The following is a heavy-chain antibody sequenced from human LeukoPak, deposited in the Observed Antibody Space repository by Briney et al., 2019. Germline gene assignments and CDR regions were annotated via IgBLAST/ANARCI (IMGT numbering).Heavy chain of an antibody. CDR2: IDVRGDTT. D-gene: IGHD1-1*01. V-gene: IGHV3-11*01. J-gene: IGHJ6*03. CDR3: AREDNVWNLLYNYHMDV. CDR1: GFIFSDYY. Sequence: SGGSLRLSCAASGFIFSDYYMTWIRQAPGKGLEWVAHIDVRGDTTLYADSVKGRFTVSRDSANNSLYLQMNSLRAEDTAVYYCAREDNVWNLLYNYHMDVWGKGTTVTVS.